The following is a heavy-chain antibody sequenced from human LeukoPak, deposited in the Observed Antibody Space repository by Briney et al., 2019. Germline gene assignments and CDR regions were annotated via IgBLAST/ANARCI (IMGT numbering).Heavy chain of an antibody. CDR2: ISWNSGSI. CDR3: AKDMRGSGSYYDFDY. CDR1: GFTFDDYA. J-gene: IGHJ4*02. V-gene: IGHV3-9*01. Sequence: GRSLRLSCAASGFTFDDYAMHWVRQAPGKGLEWVSGISWNSGSIGYADSVKGRFTISRDNAKNSLYLQMNSLRAEDTALYYCAKDMRGSGSYYDFDYWGQGTLVTVSS. D-gene: IGHD3-10*01.